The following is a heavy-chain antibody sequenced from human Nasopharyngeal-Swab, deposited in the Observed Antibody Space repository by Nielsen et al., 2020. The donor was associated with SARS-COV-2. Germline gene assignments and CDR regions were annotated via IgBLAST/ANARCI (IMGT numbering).Heavy chain of an antibody. CDR2: INPDGSST. V-gene: IGHV3-74*01. Sequence: GGSLRLSCAASGFTFSSYWMSWVRQAPGKGLVWVSRINPDGSSTDYAGSVKGRFTISRDNAKNTLYLQMSSLRAEETAVYYCARSRSAMDVWGQGTTVTVSS. J-gene: IGHJ6*02. CDR1: GFTFSSYW. CDR3: ARSRSAMDV.